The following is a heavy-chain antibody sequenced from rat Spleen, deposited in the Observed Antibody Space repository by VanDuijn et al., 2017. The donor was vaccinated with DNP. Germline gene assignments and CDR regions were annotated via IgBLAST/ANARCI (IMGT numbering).Heavy chain of an antibody. V-gene: IGHV2S12*01. Sequence: QMQLKESGPGLVQPSQTLSLTCTVSGFSLTSYGVNWVRQPPGKGLEWLATISSGGGTFYNSPLKSRLTISRDTSKSQVFLRMNSLQTADTAIYFCTRDDTIAAIWYWGQGVMVTVSS. D-gene: IGHD1-2*01. CDR3: TRDDTIAAIWY. CDR2: ISSGGGT. J-gene: IGHJ2*01. CDR1: GFSLTSYG.